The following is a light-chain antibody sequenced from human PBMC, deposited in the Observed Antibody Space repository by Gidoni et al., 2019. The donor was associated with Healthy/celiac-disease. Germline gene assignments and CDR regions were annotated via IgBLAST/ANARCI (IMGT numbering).Light chain of an antibody. V-gene: IGKV1-9*01. CDR3: QQLNSYPRS. Sequence: DIQLTTSPSFLSASVGDRVTITCRASQGIRSYLHWYQQKPGKAPKLLIYAASNLQSGVPSRFSGSGSGTEFTLTISSLQPEDFATYYCQQLNSYPRSFGQGTKLEIK. CDR2: AAS. J-gene: IGKJ2*04. CDR1: QGIRSY.